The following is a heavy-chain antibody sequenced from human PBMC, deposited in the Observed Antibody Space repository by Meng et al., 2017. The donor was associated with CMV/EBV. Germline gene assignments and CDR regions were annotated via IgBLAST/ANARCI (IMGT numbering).Heavy chain of an antibody. CDR3: ARETWQWLVGV. V-gene: IGHV3-48*04. Sequence: GESLKISCAASGFTFSSYSMNWVRQAPGKGLEWVSYISSSSSTIYYADSVKGRFTISRDNAKNSLHLQMNSLRAEDTAVYYCARETWQWLVGVWGQGTTVTVSS. D-gene: IGHD6-19*01. J-gene: IGHJ6*02. CDR2: ISSSSSTI. CDR1: GFTFSSYS.